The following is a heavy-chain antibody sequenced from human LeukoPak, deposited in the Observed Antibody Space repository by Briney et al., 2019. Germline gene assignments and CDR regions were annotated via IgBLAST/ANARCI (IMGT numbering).Heavy chain of an antibody. CDR3: AKVWYYYDTRAPDY. J-gene: IGHJ4*02. Sequence: GGSLRLSCAASGFTFSSYAMSWVRQAPGKGLEWVSAISGSGGSTYYADSVKGRFTISRDNSKNTLYLQMNSLRAEDTAVYYCAKVWYYYDTRAPDYWGQGTLVTVPS. V-gene: IGHV3-23*01. D-gene: IGHD3-22*01. CDR2: ISGSGGST. CDR1: GFTFSSYA.